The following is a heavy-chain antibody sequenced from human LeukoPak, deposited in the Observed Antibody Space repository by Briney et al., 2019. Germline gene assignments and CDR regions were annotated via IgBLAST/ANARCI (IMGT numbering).Heavy chain of an antibody. CDR1: GGTFSSYA. CDR3: AKGTMKYDYVWGSYRPYLDY. Sequence: SVKVSCKASGGTFSSYAISWVRQAPGQGLEWMGRIIPILGIANYAQKFQGRVTITADKSTSTAYMELSSLRSEDTAVYYCAKGTMKYDYVWGSYRPYLDYWGQGTLVTVSS. D-gene: IGHD3-16*02. J-gene: IGHJ4*02. CDR2: IIPILGIA. V-gene: IGHV1-69*04.